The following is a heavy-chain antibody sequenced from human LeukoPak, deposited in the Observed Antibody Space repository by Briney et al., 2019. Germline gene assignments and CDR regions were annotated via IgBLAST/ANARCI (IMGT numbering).Heavy chain of an antibody. J-gene: IGHJ5*02. CDR3: ARDREAARPGWFDP. Sequence: GASVKVSCKPSGYTFTIYGISWVRQAPGQGLEWTGWISAYNGNTKYAQKFQGRVTMTTDTSTSTAYMELSSLRSDDTAVYYCARDREAARPGWFDPWGQGTLVTVSS. CDR2: ISAYNGNT. D-gene: IGHD6-6*01. V-gene: IGHV1-18*01. CDR1: GYTFTIYG.